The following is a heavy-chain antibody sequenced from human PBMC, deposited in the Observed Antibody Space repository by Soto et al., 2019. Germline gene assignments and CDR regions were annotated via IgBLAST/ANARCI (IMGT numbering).Heavy chain of an antibody. CDR1: GGTFSSYT. J-gene: IGHJ3*02. V-gene: IGHV1-69*02. CDR3: SSIPARPSGSVAFDI. CDR2: IIPILGIA. D-gene: IGHD6-6*01. Sequence: QVQLVQCGAEVKKPGSSVKVSCKASGGTFSSYTISWVRQAPGQGLEWMGRIIPILGIANYAQKFQGRVTITADKSTSTAYMELSSLRSEDTAVYYCSSIPARPSGSVAFDIWGQGTMVTVSS.